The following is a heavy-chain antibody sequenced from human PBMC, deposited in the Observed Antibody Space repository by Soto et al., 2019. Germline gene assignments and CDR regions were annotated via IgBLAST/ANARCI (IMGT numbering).Heavy chain of an antibody. J-gene: IGHJ5*02. Sequence: QVQLVESGGGVVQPGRSLRLSCAASGFTFSSYGMHWVRQAPGKGLVWVAVISYDGSNKYYADSVKGRFTISRDNSKNTLYLQMNSLRAEDTAVYYCAKDLSIAVAGTIPWFDPWGQGTLVTVSS. CDR3: AKDLSIAVAGTIPWFDP. V-gene: IGHV3-30*18. CDR2: ISYDGSNK. CDR1: GFTFSSYG. D-gene: IGHD6-19*01.